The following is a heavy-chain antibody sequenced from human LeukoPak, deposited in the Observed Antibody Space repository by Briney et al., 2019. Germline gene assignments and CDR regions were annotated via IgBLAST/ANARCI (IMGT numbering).Heavy chain of an antibody. CDR2: IYTSGST. V-gene: IGHV4-4*07. CDR3: ARSYDSSGYYYYFDY. CDR1: GGSISSYY. J-gene: IGHJ4*02. Sequence: PSETLSLTCTVSGGSISSYYWSWLRQPPGKGLEWIGRIYTSGSTNYNPSLKSRVTMSVDTSKNQFSLKLSSVTAADTAVYYCARSYDSSGYYYYFDYWGQGTLVTVSS. D-gene: IGHD3-22*01.